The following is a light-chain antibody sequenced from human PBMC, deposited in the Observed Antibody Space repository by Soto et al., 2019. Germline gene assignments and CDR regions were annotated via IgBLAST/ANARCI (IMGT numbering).Light chain of an antibody. V-gene: IGKV2-30*02. CDR2: KVS. CDR3: MQSTHWPPGT. CDR1: QGLVHSDGDTY. Sequence: EVVMTQSPLSLPVTLGQSASISCRSSQGLVHSDGDTYLSWFQQRPGQPPRRLIYKVSYRDSGVPDRFGGSGSGADFTLKINRVEAEDVGMYYCMQSTHWPPGTFGQGTKLEIK. J-gene: IGKJ2*01.